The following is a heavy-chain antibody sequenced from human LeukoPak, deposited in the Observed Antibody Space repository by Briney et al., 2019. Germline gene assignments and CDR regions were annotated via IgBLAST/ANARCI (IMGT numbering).Heavy chain of an antibody. CDR1: GDTFINYA. J-gene: IGHJ4*02. CDR3: ARAAYDILTGYYMRWLDY. CDR2: IIPVFGTT. Sequence: SVKVSCKASGDTFINYAISWVRQAPGQGLEWMGGIIPVFGTTNYAQNFQGRVTITTDESTSTAYMELSSLRSEDTAVYYCARAAYDILTGYYMRWLDYWGQGTLVTVSS. V-gene: IGHV1-69*05. D-gene: IGHD3-9*01.